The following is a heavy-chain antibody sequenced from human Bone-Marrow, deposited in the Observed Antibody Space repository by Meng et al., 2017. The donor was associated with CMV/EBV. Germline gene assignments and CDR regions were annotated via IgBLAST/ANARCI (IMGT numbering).Heavy chain of an antibody. CDR1: GFTFSSYS. D-gene: IGHD3-3*01. J-gene: IGHJ6*02. Sequence: GGSLRLSCAASGFTFSSYSMNWVRQAPGKGLEWVSSISSSSSYIYYADSVKGRFTISRDNAKNSLYLQMNSLRAEDTAVYYCARDTSGTSDYDFWSGFWGYYGMDVWGQGTTVTVSS. V-gene: IGHV3-21*01. CDR3: ARDTSGTSDYDFWSGFWGYYGMDV. CDR2: ISSSSSYI.